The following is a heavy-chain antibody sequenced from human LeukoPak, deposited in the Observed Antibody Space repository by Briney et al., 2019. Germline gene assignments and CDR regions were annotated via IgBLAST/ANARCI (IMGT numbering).Heavy chain of an antibody. J-gene: IGHJ4*02. Sequence: PSETLSLTCAVSGGSISTYYWRWIRQPPGKGLEWIGEINHSGSTNYNPSLKSRVTISVDTSKNQFSLKLSSVTAADAAVYYCARGLGLGSQQLVHGYWGQGTLVTVSS. D-gene: IGHD6-13*01. CDR3: ARGLGLGSQQLVHGY. CDR2: INHSGST. CDR1: GGSISTYY. V-gene: IGHV4-34*01.